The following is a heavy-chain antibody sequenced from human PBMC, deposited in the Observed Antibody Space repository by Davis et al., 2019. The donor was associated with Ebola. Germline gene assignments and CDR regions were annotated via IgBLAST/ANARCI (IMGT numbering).Heavy chain of an antibody. V-gene: IGHV4-34*01. CDR1: GGSFSGYY. CDR3: ARPGTYSSGWYGWFDP. D-gene: IGHD6-19*01. CDR2: INHSGST. Sequence: LSLACAVYGGSFSGYYWSWIRQPPGKGLEWIGEINHSGSTNYNPSLKSRVTISVDTSKNQFSLKLSSVTAADTAVYYCARPGTYSSGWYGWFDPWGQGTLVTVSS. J-gene: IGHJ5*02.